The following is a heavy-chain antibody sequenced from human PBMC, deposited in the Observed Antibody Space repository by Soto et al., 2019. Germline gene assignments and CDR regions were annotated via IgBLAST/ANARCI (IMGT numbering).Heavy chain of an antibody. Sequence: PSETLSLTCAVSGGSISSGGYSWSWIRQPPGKGLEWIGYIYHSGTTYYNPSLKSRVTISLDRSKSQFSLNLSSVTAADTAVYYCARDRGIDNWSDSWGQGTLVTVSS. V-gene: IGHV4-30-2*01. D-gene: IGHD6-13*01. CDR2: IYHSGTT. J-gene: IGHJ5*01. CDR3: ARDRGIDNWSDS. CDR1: GGSISSGGYS.